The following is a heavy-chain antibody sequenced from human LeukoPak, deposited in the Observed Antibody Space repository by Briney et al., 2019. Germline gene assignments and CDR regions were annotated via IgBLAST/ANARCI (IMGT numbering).Heavy chain of an antibody. CDR3: ARVTNYYDSSGSFKNYYYYMDV. Sequence: SETLSLTCTVSGGSISSSSYYWGWIRQPPGKGLEWIGSIYYSGSTYYNPSLKSRVTISVDTSKNQFSLKLSSVTAADTAVYYCARVTNYYDSSGSFKNYYYYMDVWGKGTTVTVSS. CDR1: GGSISSSSYY. V-gene: IGHV4-39*07. J-gene: IGHJ6*03. CDR2: IYYSGST. D-gene: IGHD3-22*01.